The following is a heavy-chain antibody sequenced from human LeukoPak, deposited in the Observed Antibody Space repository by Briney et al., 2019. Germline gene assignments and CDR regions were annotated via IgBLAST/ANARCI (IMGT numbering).Heavy chain of an antibody. CDR3: TTGYWSSSSKYHGDDAFDV. J-gene: IGHJ3*01. Sequence: LSSAAAGFTFTNAWMIWLRPAPGKGLAWVCRIKSKTGGGTPDYGAPVKGRFTISRDNSKNTLFLQMNSLKAEDTGVYFCTTGYWSSSSKYHGDDAFDVWGQGTMVTVSS. CDR1: GFTFTNAW. D-gene: IGHD2-2*03. CDR2: IKSKTGGGTP. V-gene: IGHV3-15*01.